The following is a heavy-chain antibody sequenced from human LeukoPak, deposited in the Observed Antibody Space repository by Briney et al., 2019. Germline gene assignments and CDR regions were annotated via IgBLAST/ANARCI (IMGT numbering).Heavy chain of an antibody. CDR3: ARESAAGYYDSSGYYFSYFDS. J-gene: IGHJ4*02. V-gene: IGHV1-18*01. Sequence: ASVKVSCKASGYTFINHGINWVRQAPGQGLEWMGGISAYNGNTNYAQNLQGRVTMTTDTSTSTAYMELRSLRSDDTAVYYCARESAAGYYDSSGYYFSYFDSWGQGTLVTVSS. CDR2: ISAYNGNT. CDR1: GYTFINHG. D-gene: IGHD3-22*01.